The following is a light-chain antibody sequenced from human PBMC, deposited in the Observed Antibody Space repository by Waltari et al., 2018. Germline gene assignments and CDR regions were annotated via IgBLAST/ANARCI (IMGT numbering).Light chain of an antibody. CDR1: SGDVGGYNY. Sequence: QSALTQPRSVSGSPGQSVTISCTGTSGDVGGYNYVSWYQQDPGKAPKVMIYDVSKRPSGVPYRFSGSKSGNTASLTISGLQAEDEADYYCCSYAGSYTVVFGGGTKLTVL. CDR3: CSYAGSYTVV. J-gene: IGLJ2*01. V-gene: IGLV2-11*01. CDR2: DVS.